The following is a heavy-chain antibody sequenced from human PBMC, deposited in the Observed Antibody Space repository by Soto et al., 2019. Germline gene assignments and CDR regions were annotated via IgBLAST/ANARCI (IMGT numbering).Heavy chain of an antibody. J-gene: IGHJ3*02. CDR3: ARDAKSSGYYFDAFDI. Sequence: GGSLRLSCAASGFTVSNNYMSWVRQAPGKGLEWVSVIYSGGSTYYADSVKGRFTISRDNSKNTLYLQMNSLRAEDTAVYYCARDAKSSGYYFDAFDIWGQGTMVTVSS. CDR1: GFTVSNNY. D-gene: IGHD3-22*01. CDR2: IYSGGST. V-gene: IGHV3-53*01.